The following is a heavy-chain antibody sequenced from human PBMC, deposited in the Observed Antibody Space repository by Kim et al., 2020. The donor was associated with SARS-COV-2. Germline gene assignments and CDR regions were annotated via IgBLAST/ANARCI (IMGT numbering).Heavy chain of an antibody. CDR3: AGSYSTGCHIVGGWFDP. V-gene: IGHV4-4*07. CDR1: GGSISDYY. J-gene: IGHJ5*02. CDR2: INTSGST. Sequence: SETLSLTCTVSGGSISDYYWNWIRQPAGKGLEWIGRINTSGSTNCNPSLKSRVTMSVDRSKHQFSLKLSSVTAADTAAYYSAGSYSTGCHIVGGWFDPWG. D-gene: IGHD6-19*01.